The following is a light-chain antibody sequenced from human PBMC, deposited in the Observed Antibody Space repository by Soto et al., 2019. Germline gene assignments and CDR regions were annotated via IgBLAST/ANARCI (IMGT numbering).Light chain of an antibody. CDR3: ASYTTRSTYV. CDR2: EVT. V-gene: IGLV2-14*01. CDR1: SRDIGFFNY. Sequence: QSVLTHPASVSGSPGQSITVSCTGTSRDIGFFNYVSWYQQYPGNAPKLIIFEVTNRPSGVSHRFSGSKSGNTASLTISGLQAEDGADYFCASYTTRSTYVFGSGTKVTVL. J-gene: IGLJ1*01.